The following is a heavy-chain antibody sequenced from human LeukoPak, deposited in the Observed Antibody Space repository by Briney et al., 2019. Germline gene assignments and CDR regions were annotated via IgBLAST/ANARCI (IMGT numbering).Heavy chain of an antibody. Sequence: PSQTLSLTCTVSGGSISSYDWSWIRQPPGKGLEWMGFIYYSGSTNYNPSLNSRVTISVHTSKNHFSLKRSSVTGADTAVDYGARSSYYDILTGYYNFDYWGQGTLVTVSS. V-gene: IGHV4-59*01. D-gene: IGHD3-9*01. J-gene: IGHJ4*02. CDR2: IYYSGST. CDR3: ARSSYYDILTGYYNFDY. CDR1: GGSISSYD.